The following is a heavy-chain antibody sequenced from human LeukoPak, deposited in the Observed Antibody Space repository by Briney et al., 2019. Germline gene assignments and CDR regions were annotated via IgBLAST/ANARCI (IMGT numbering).Heavy chain of an antibody. CDR2: ISSSSSYI. CDR1: GFTFSSYS. V-gene: IGHV3-21*01. CDR3: ATERVIYYYMDV. D-gene: IGHD2/OR15-2a*01. J-gene: IGHJ6*03. Sequence: GGSLRLSCAASGFTFSSYSMNWVRQAPGKGLEWVSSISSSSSYIYYADSVKGRFTISRDNAKNSLYLQMNSLRAEDTAVYYCATERVIYYYMDVWGKGTTVTVSS.